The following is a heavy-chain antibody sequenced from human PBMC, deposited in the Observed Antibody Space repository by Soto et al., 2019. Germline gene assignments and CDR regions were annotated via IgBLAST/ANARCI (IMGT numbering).Heavy chain of an antibody. J-gene: IGHJ4*02. V-gene: IGHV4-38-2*01. CDR3: ARNSRYSYGFDRDY. CDR1: GYSISSGYY. D-gene: IGHD5-18*01. Sequence: SETLSLTCAVSGYSISSGYYWGWIRQPPGKGLEWIGSIYHSGSTYYNPSLKSRVTISVDTSKNQFSLKLSSVTAADTAVYYCARNSRYSYGFDRDYWGQGTLVT. CDR2: IYHSGST.